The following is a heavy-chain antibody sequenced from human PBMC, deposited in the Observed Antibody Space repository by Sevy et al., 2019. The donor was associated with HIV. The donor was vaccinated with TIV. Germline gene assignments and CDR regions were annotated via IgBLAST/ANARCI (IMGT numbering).Heavy chain of an antibody. Sequence: GGSLRLSCAASGFTFSDYYMSWIRQAPGKGLEWVSYIDRSGSTINYADSVKGRFTISRDNAKKTVYLQNTSLRTEDTAVYYCARENTMIEGPSWFDPWGQGTLVTVSS. CDR2: IDRSGSTI. J-gene: IGHJ5*02. D-gene: IGHD3-22*01. CDR3: ARENTMIEGPSWFDP. V-gene: IGHV3-11*01. CDR1: GFTFSDYY.